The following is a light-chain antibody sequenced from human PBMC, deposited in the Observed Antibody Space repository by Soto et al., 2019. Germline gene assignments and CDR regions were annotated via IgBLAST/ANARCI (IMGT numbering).Light chain of an antibody. CDR1: QVIGSRY. Sequence: EIVMTQSPGTLSLSPGERATISCRASQVIGSRYLAWYHQKSGQAPRLLIYGASSRATGIPARFSGSGSGTEFTLTISSLQSEDFAVYYCQQYNNWPWTFGQGTKVEIK. V-gene: IGKV3D-15*01. CDR3: QQYNNWPWT. CDR2: GAS. J-gene: IGKJ1*01.